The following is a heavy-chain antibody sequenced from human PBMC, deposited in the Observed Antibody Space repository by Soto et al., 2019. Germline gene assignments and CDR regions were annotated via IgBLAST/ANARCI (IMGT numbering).Heavy chain of an antibody. D-gene: IGHD1-26*01. CDR3: ARERSGSYPAGY. CDR2: IYHSGST. J-gene: IGHJ4*02. Sequence: ETLSRTCTVSGGSISSSNWWSWVRQPPGKGLEWIGEIYHSGSTNYNPSLKGRVTISVDKSKNQFSLKLSSVTAADTAVYYCARERSGSYPAGYWGQGTLVTVSS. CDR1: GGSISSSNW. V-gene: IGHV4-4*02.